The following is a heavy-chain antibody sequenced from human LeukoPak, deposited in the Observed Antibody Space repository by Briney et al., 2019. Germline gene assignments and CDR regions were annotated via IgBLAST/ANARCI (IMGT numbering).Heavy chain of an antibody. V-gene: IGHV3-7*01. CDR2: MKEDGSEK. Sequence: PGGSLRLSCAASGFTFSNYWMSWVRQTPGKGLEWVANMKEDGSEKYYVDSVEGRFTISRDNAKNSLYLQMNSLRAEDTAVYYCARGLKNYGSGTYDYWGQGTLVTVSS. CDR1: GFTFSNYW. D-gene: IGHD3-10*01. CDR3: ARGLKNYGSGTYDY. J-gene: IGHJ4*02.